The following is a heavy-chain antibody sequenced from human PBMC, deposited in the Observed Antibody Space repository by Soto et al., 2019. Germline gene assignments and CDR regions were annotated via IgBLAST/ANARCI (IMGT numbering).Heavy chain of an antibody. CDR1: GGSIKNYF. J-gene: IGHJ4*02. D-gene: IGHD2-8*01. V-gene: IGHV4-59*01. CDR3: ARADRFGVSISSLDL. CDR2: VYSTGST. Sequence: SETLSLTCTVSGGSIKNYFQSWIRQSPGKGLEWMGYVYSTGSTHYNPSLKSRLTMSVDTSKSHFSLRLTSVTTADTATYYCARADRFGVSISSLDLWGQGILVTVSS.